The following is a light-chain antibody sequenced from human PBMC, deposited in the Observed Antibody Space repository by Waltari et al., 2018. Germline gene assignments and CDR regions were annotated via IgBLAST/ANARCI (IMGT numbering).Light chain of an antibody. J-gene: IGKJ2*01. CDR2: KAY. V-gene: IGKV1-5*03. Sequence: DIKMTQSPSTLSASVGDRVTITCRASESVRTWLAWYQQKPGKAPKLLIYKAYSLESGVPSRFSGSGSGTEFTLTISSLQPDDFATYYCQQCHSYSFGQGTKVEI. CDR3: QQCHSYS. CDR1: ESVRTW.